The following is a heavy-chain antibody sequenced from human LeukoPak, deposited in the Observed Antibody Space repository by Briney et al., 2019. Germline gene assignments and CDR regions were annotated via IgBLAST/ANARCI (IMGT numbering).Heavy chain of an antibody. CDR2: ISGSSRII. D-gene: IGHD6-13*01. J-gene: IGHJ4*02. V-gene: IGHV3-48*01. CDR3: ARASAAADY. CDR1: GFTFSSYS. Sequence: GGSLRLSCAASGFTFSSYSINWVRQAPGKGLEWVSYISGSSRIIYYADSVKGRFTISRDNAKNSLYLQMNSLRVEDTAVYYCARASAAADYWGQGTLVTVSS.